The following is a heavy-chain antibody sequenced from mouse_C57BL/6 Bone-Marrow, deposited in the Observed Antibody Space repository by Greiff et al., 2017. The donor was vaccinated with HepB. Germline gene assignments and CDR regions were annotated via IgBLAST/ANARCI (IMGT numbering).Heavy chain of an antibody. CDR3: ARGVVATNFDV. J-gene: IGHJ1*03. Sequence: EVMLVESGGGLVKPGGSLKLSCAASGFTFSDYGMHWVRQAPEKGLEWVAYISSGSSTIYYADTVKGRFPISRDNAKNTLFLQMTSLRSEDTAMYYCARGVVATNFDVWGTGTTVTVSS. V-gene: IGHV5-17*01. D-gene: IGHD1-1*01. CDR2: ISSGSSTI. CDR1: GFTFSDYG.